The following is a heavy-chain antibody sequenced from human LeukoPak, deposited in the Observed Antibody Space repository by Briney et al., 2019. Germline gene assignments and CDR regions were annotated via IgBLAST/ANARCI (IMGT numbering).Heavy chain of an antibody. D-gene: IGHD3-9*01. Sequence: GGSLRLSCAASGFTFSGYAMSWVRQSPGKGLGWVSAISGGGGTTYYAYYADSVKGRFTISRDNSKNTLYLLMNSLRAEDTAVYYCAKFYDILTGYIDYWGQGTLVTVSS. CDR2: ISGGGGTTYYA. CDR3: AKFYDILTGYIDY. CDR1: GFTFSGYA. J-gene: IGHJ4*02. V-gene: IGHV3-23*01.